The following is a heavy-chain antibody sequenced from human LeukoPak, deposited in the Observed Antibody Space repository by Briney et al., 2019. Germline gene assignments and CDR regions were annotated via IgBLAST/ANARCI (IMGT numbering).Heavy chain of an antibody. J-gene: IGHJ4*02. CDR2: INPNSGGT. D-gene: IGHD3-10*01. CDR1: GYTFTGYY. CDR3: AMDYGSGSYWVFDY. Sequence: ASVNVSCKASGYTFTGYYMHWVRQAPGQGLEWMGWINPNSGGTNYAQKFQGRVTMTRDTSISTAYMELSRLRSDDTAVYYCAMDYGSGSYWVFDYWGQGTLVTVSS. V-gene: IGHV1-2*02.